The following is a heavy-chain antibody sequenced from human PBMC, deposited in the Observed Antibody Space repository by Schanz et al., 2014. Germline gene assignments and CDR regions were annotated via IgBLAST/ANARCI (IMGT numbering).Heavy chain of an antibody. D-gene: IGHD5-18*01. CDR2: VIPILGVT. V-gene: IGHV1-69*02. CDR3: TRGGYSYALSAFDI. CDR1: GGTFSSYT. Sequence: QVQLVQSGAEVKKPGSSVKVSCTASGGTFSSYTISWIRQAPGQGLEWMGRVIPILGVTHYAQKLQGRVTMTTDTSTGTAYMELRSLRSDDTALYYCTRGGYSYALSAFDIWGQGTMVTVSS. J-gene: IGHJ3*02.